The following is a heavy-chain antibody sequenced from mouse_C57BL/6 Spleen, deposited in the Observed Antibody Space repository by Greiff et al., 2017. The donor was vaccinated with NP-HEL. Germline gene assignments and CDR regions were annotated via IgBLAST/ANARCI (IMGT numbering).Heavy chain of an antibody. CDR1: GYTFTSYW. CDR3: ARNYPGLD. V-gene: IGHV1-50*01. CDR2: IDPSDSYT. Sequence: QVQLQQPGAELVKPGASVKLSCKASGYTFTSYWMQWVKQRPGQGLEWIGEIDPSDSYTNYNQKFKGKATLTVETSSSTAYMQLSSLTSEDSAVYYCARNYPGLDWGQGTLVTVSA. J-gene: IGHJ3*01. D-gene: IGHD2-1*01.